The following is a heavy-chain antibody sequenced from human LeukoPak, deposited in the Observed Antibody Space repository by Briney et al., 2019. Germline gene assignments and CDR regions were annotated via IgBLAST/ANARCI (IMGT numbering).Heavy chain of an antibody. J-gene: IGHJ4*02. D-gene: IGHD3-9*01. V-gene: IGHV3-21*01. CDR2: ISSSSSYI. CDR1: GFTFSRYS. CDR3: VRDYENLTGSKTRFHY. Sequence: GGSLRLSCAASGFTFSRYSMNWVRQAPGKGLEWVSCISSSSSYIYYANSVKGRFTISRDNAKNSLYLQMNSLRAEDTAVYYCVRDYENLTGSKTRFHYWGQGTLVTVSS.